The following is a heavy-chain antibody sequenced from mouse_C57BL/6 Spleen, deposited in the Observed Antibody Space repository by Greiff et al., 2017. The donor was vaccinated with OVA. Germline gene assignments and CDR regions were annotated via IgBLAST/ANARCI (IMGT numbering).Heavy chain of an antibody. D-gene: IGHD2-1*01. V-gene: IGHV1-69*01. CDR2: IDPSDSYT. CDR1: GYTFTSYW. Sequence: VQLQQPGAELVMPGASVKLSCKASGYTFTSYWMHWVKQRPGQGLEWIGEIDPSDSYTNYNQKFKGKSTLTVVKSSSTAYMQLISLTSEDSAVYYCAESDYYGNYWFAYWGQGTLVTVSA. CDR3: AESDYYGNYWFAY. J-gene: IGHJ3*01.